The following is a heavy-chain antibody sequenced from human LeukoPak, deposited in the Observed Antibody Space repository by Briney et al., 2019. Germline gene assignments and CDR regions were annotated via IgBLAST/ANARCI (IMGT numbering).Heavy chain of an antibody. J-gene: IGHJ4*02. V-gene: IGHV3-30*03. D-gene: IGHD1-26*01. CDR1: GFTFSSYG. Sequence: GRSLRLSCAASGFTFSSYGMHWVRQAPGKGLEWVAVISYDGSNKYYADSVKGRFTISRDNSKNTLYLQMNSLRAEDTAVYYCARLYSRDYWGQGTLVTVSS. CDR2: ISYDGSNK. CDR3: ARLYSRDY.